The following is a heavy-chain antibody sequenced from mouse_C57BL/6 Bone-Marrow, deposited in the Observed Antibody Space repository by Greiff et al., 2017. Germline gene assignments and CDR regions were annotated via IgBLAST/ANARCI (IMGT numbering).Heavy chain of an antibody. Sequence: QVQLQQSGPELVKPGASVKISCKASGYSFTSYYIHWVKQRPGQGLEWIGWIYPGSGNTKYNEKFKGKATLTADTSSSTAYMQLSSLTSEDSAVYYCAREMGYYYGSRKGAWFAYWGQGTLVTVSA. CDR1: GYSFTSYY. J-gene: IGHJ3*01. CDR3: AREMGYYYGSRKGAWFAY. V-gene: IGHV1-66*01. CDR2: IYPGSGNT. D-gene: IGHD1-1*01.